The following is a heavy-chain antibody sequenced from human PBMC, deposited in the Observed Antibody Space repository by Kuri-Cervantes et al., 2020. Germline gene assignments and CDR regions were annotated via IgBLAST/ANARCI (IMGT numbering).Heavy chain of an antibody. Sequence: ASVKVSCKASGYTFTNYYMHWARQAPGQGLEWMGIINPSGGSTSYAQKLQGRVTMTRDASTSTVYMELNSLRSEDTAVYYCASSASPAAGPHYYYYGMDVWGQGTTVTVSS. D-gene: IGHD6-13*01. CDR3: ASSASPAAGPHYYYYGMDV. J-gene: IGHJ6*02. CDR1: GYTFTNYY. CDR2: INPSGGST. V-gene: IGHV1-46*04.